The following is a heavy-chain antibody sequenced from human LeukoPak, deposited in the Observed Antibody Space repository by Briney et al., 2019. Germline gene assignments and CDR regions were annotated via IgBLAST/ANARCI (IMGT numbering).Heavy chain of an antibody. CDR2: VSGSGTST. CDR1: GFTFSSYA. J-gene: IGHJ4*02. CDR3: AKVGRASWAPYYFDY. Sequence: GGSLRLSCAASGFTFSSYAMGWVRQAPGKGLEWVSDVSGSGTSTNYADSVKGRRTISRDNSKNTLYLQMNNLRAEDTAVYYCAKVGRASWAPYYFDYWGQGTLVTVSS. D-gene: IGHD2-2*01. V-gene: IGHV3-23*01.